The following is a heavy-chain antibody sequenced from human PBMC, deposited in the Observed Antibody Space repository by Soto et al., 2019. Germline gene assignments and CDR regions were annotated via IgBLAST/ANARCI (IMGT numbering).Heavy chain of an antibody. J-gene: IGHJ4*02. Sequence: QVQLQESGPGLVKPSQTLSLTCTVSGGSISSGDYYWNWIRQPPGKGLEWIGYIYHSGSTFYNPSLKSRVTISVDTSKNQFSLKLSSVTAADTAVYYCASNPYIAAAADYWGQGTLVTVSS. CDR1: GGSISSGDYY. CDR3: ASNPYIAAAADY. CDR2: IYHSGST. D-gene: IGHD6-13*01. V-gene: IGHV4-30-4*01.